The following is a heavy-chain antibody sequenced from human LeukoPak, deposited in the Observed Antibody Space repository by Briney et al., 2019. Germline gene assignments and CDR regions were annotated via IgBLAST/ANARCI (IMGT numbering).Heavy chain of an antibody. CDR3: AKPSIVVVVASNWFDP. J-gene: IGHJ5*02. D-gene: IGHD2-15*01. V-gene: IGHV3-23*01. Sequence: GGSLRLSCAASGFTFSSYAMSWVRQAPGKGLEWVSAISGSGGSTYYADSVKGRFTISRDNSKNTLYLQMNSLRAEDTAVYYCAKPSIVVVVASNWFDPWGQGTLVTVSS. CDR1: GFTFSSYA. CDR2: ISGSGGST.